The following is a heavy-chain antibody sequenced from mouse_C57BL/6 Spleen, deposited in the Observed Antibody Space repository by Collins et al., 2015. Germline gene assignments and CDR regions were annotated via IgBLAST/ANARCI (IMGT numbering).Heavy chain of an antibody. CDR2: INTYTGEP. CDR3: ARDYYGSSYWYFRC. D-gene: IGHD1-1*01. Sequence: QIQLVQSGPELKKPGETVKISCKASGYTFTNYGMNWVKQAPGKGLKWMGWINTYTGEPTYADDFKGRFAFSLETSASTAYLQINNLKNEDTATYFCARDYYGSSYWYFRCLGRRDHGHRLL. V-gene: IGHV9-3-1*01. J-gene: IGHJ1*01. CDR1: GYTFTNYG.